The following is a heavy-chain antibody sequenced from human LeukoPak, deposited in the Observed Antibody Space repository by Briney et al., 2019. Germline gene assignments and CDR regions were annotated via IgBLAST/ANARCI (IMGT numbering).Heavy chain of an antibody. J-gene: IGHJ4*02. V-gene: IGHV1-18*01. CDR3: ARVLQYFDWPRVLDY. D-gene: IGHD3-9*01. Sequence: ASVKVSCKASGYTFTSYGISWVRQAPGQGLEWMGWISAYNGNTNYAQKLQGRVTMTTDTSTSTAYMELRSLRSDDTAVYYCARVLQYFDWPRVLDYWGQGTLVTVSS. CDR1: GYTFTSYG. CDR2: ISAYNGNT.